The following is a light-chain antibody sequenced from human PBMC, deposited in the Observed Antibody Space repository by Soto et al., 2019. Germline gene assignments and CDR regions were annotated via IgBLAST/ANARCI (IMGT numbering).Light chain of an antibody. CDR2: DVT. CDR1: SSDVGGYNY. CDR3: SSYTATRTYV. Sequence: QSVLTQPASVSESPGQSITISCTGTSSDVGGYNYVSWFQQHPGKAPKLLIYDVTNRPSGVSNRFSGSKSGNTASLTISGLQAEDEGDYYCSSYTATRTYVFGTGTKLTVL. J-gene: IGLJ1*01. V-gene: IGLV2-14*01.